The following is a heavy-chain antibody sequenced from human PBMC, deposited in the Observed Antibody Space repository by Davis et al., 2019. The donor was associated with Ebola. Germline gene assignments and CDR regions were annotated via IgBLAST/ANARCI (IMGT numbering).Heavy chain of an antibody. CDR2: ISSSSSYI. D-gene: IGHD2-15*01. CDR1: EFTFSSYS. CDR3: ARLRGCSGGSCYSVPYGMDV. V-gene: IGHV3-21*01. Sequence: PGGSLRLSCAASEFTFSSYSMNWVRQAPGKGLEWVSSISSSSSYIYYADSVKGRFTISRDNAKNSLYLQMNSLRAEDTAVYYCARLRGCSGGSCYSVPYGMDVWGQGTTVTVSS. J-gene: IGHJ6*02.